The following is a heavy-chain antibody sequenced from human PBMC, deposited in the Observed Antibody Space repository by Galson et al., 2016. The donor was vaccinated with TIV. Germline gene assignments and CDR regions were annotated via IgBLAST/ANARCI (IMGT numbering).Heavy chain of an antibody. D-gene: IGHD3-10*01. J-gene: IGHJ4*02. CDR1: GFSLSTSGVG. CDR3: ARRRSYFGELSTNHDFDY. CDR2: IHWDDAE. V-gene: IGHV2-5*02. Sequence: PALVKPTQTLTLTCSFSGFSLSTSGVGVGWFRQPPGKALEWLAFIHWDDAERYSPSLLSRLTITKDTSKNQVVLTVINMDPLDTATYYCARRRSYFGELSTNHDFDYWGQGTLVTVSS.